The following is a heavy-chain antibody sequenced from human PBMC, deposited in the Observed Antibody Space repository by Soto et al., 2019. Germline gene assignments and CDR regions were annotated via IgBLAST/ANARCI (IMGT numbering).Heavy chain of an antibody. CDR3: AKDYYGSGIDY. CDR1: TFSSYA. V-gene: IGHV3-23*01. CDR2: ISGSGGST. D-gene: IGHD3-10*01. Sequence: TFSSYAMSWVRQAPGKGLEWVSAISGSGGSTYYADSVKGRFTISRDNSKNTLYLQMNSLRAEDTAVYYCAKDYYGSGIDYWGQGTLVTVSS. J-gene: IGHJ4*02.